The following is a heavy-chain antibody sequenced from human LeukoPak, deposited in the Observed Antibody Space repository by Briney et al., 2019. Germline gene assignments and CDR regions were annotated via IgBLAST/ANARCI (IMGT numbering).Heavy chain of an antibody. CDR1: GGSISSGDYY. J-gene: IGHJ4*02. CDR3: ARYCSSTSCLFDY. D-gene: IGHD2-2*01. V-gene: IGHV4-30-4*08. Sequence: PSETLSLTCTVSGGSISSGDYYWSWIPQPPGKGLEWIGYIYYSGSTYYNPSLKSRVTISVDTSKNQFSLKLSSVTAADTAVYYCARYCSSTSCLFDYWGQETLVTVSS. CDR2: IYYSGST.